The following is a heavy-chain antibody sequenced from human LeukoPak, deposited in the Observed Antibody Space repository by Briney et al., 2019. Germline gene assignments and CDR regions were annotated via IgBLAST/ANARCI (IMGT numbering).Heavy chain of an antibody. Sequence: SENLSLTSAVYRGSLSGYSRSWIRQPPGKGLEWIGEINRTGSTNYNPTLKSRVTISVDTSKNQFSLTLSSVTAAGTAVYYCARGPRAHRSYYDSSGYCPLWGQGTLVTVSS. CDR1: RGSLSGYS. V-gene: IGHV4-34*01. CDR3: ARGPRAHRSYYDSSGYCPL. J-gene: IGHJ4*02. D-gene: IGHD3-22*01. CDR2: INRTGST.